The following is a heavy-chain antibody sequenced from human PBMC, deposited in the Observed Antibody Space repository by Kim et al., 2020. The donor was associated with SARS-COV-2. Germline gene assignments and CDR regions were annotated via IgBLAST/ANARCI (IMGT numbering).Heavy chain of an antibody. CDR2: IDPSDSYT. CDR1: GYSFTSYW. V-gene: IGHV5-10-1*01. CDR3: ARHGNVGGVIITGVYYYGMDV. D-gene: IGHD3-10*01. J-gene: IGHJ6*02. Sequence: GESLKISCKGSGYSFTSYWISWVRQMPGKGLEWMGRIDPSDSYTNYSPSFQGHVTISADKSISTAYLQWSSLKASDTAMYYCARHGNVGGVIITGVYYYGMDVWGQGTTVTVSS.